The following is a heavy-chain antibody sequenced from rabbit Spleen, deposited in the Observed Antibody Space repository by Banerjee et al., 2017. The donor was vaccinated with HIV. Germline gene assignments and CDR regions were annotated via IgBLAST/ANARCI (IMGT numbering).Heavy chain of an antibody. CDR3: ARDLVAVIGWNFNL. Sequence: QSLEESGGDLVKPGASLTLTCTASGFSFTYIDYLCWVRQPPGKGPEWIACVAAGVSFTSYYATWAKGRFTISKTSSTTVTLQMTSLTAGDTATYFCARDLVAVIGWNFNLWGPGTLVTVS. CDR2: VAAGVSFTS. V-gene: IGHV1S40*01. CDR1: GFSFTYIDY. D-gene: IGHD1-1*01. J-gene: IGHJ4*01.